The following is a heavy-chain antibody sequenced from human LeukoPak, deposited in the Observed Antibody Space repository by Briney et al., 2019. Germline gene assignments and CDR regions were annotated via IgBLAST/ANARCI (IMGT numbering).Heavy chain of an antibody. V-gene: IGHV3-30*02. CDR1: GFTFSSYG. CDR3: AKDYYYDSSGYYYFDY. D-gene: IGHD3-22*01. CDR2: IRYDGSNK. J-gene: IGHJ4*02. Sequence: PGGSLRLSCAASGFTFSSYGMHWVRHAPGKGLEWVAFIRYDGSNKYYADSVKGRFTISRGNSKNTLYLQMNSLRAEDTAVYYCAKDYYYDSSGYYYFDYWGQGTLVTVSS.